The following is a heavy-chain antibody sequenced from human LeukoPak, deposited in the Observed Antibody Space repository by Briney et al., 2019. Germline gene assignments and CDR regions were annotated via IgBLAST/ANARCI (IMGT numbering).Heavy chain of an antibody. V-gene: IGHV1-24*01. CDR1: GYTLTELS. CDR3: ARGLYRTIFGVVTHYYYYMDV. Sequence: ASVKVSCKVSGYTLTELSMHWVRQAPGKGLEWMGGFDPEDGETIYAQKFQGRVTMTEDTSTDTAYMELSSLRSEDTAVYYCARGLYRTIFGVVTHYYYYMDVWGKGTTVTVSS. J-gene: IGHJ6*03. CDR2: FDPEDGET. D-gene: IGHD3-3*01.